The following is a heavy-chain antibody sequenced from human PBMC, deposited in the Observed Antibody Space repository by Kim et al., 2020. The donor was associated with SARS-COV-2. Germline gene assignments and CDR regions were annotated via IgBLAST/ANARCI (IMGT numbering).Heavy chain of an antibody. CDR2: IYHSGST. V-gene: IGHV4-4*02. D-gene: IGHD3-9*01. Sequence: SETLSLTCAVSGGSISSSNWWSWVRQPPGKGLEWIGEIYHSGSTNYNPSLKSRVTISVDKSKNQFSLKLSSVTAADTAVYYCARGVGLRYFDWSNLFDYWGQGTLVTVSS. J-gene: IGHJ4*02. CDR1: GGSISSSNW. CDR3: ARGVGLRYFDWSNLFDY.